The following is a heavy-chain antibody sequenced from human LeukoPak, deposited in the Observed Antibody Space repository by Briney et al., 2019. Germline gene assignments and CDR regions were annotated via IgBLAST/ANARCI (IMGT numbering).Heavy chain of an antibody. Sequence: GGSLRLSCAASGFTFSSHAMSWVRRAPGKGLEWVSAISGSGGSTYYVDSVKGRFTISRDNSKNTLYLQMNSLRAEDTAVYYCAKDLDSSGNFWGTDAFDIWGQGTMVTVSS. J-gene: IGHJ3*02. D-gene: IGHD3-22*01. CDR2: ISGSGGST. CDR1: GFTFSSHA. CDR3: AKDLDSSGNFWGTDAFDI. V-gene: IGHV3-23*01.